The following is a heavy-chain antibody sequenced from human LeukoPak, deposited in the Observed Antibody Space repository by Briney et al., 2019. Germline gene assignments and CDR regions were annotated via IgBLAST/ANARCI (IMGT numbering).Heavy chain of an antibody. CDR2: IYYSGST. Sequence: SETLSLTCTVSGGSISSSSYYWGWIRQPPGKGLEWIGSIYYSGSTYYNPSLKSRVTISVDTSKNQFSLKLSSVTAAGTAVYYCARGELETRLTYYFDYWGQGTLVTVSS. D-gene: IGHD1-1*01. CDR3: ARGELETRLTYYFDY. J-gene: IGHJ4*02. V-gene: IGHV4-39*07. CDR1: GGSISSSSYY.